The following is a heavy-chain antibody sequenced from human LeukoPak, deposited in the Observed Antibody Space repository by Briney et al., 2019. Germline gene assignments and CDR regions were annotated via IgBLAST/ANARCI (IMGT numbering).Heavy chain of an antibody. CDR2: IYYSGST. D-gene: IGHD3-22*01. J-gene: IGHJ3*02. CDR3: ARDALTPPYYYDSSAPGAFDI. V-gene: IGHV4-31*03. CDR1: GGSISSGGYY. Sequence: SETLSLTCTVSGGSISSGGYYWSWIRQHPGKGLKWIGYIYYSGSTYYNPSLKSRVTISVDTSKNQFSLKLSSVTAADTAVYYCARDALTPPYYYDSSAPGAFDIWGQGTMVTVSS.